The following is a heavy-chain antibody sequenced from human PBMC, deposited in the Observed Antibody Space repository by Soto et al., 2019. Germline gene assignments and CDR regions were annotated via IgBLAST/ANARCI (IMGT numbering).Heavy chain of an antibody. CDR2: LYWDDDK. D-gene: IGHD6-13*01. V-gene: IGHV2-5*02. Sequence: QITLKESGPTVVKPTQTLTLTCTFSGFSLSTSGVGVGWIRQPPGKALEWLALLYWDDDKRYSPSLKTRLTINKDTARNQVVLTMTNMDPVDTATYYCAFRQEYRGSWVSGWFDPWGQGTLVTVSS. CDR1: GFSLSTSGVG. CDR3: AFRQEYRGSWVSGWFDP. J-gene: IGHJ5*02.